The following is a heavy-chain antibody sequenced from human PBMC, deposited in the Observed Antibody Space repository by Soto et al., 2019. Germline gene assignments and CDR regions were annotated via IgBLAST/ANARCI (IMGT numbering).Heavy chain of an antibody. CDR3: ARGRTMIHDY. Sequence: PSETLALTCTISVGSISSGGYSWSWIRQHPGKGLEWIRSIYYSGTTYYNPSLKSRLTISVDTSKNQFSLQLSSVTAADTAVYYCARGRTMIHDYWGQGTLVTVSS. CDR2: IYYSGTT. CDR1: VGSISSGGYS. V-gene: IGHV4-31*03. D-gene: IGHD3-22*01. J-gene: IGHJ4*02.